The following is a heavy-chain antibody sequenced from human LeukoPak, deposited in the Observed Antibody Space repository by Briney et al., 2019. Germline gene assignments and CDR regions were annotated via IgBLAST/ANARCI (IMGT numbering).Heavy chain of an antibody. CDR3: ARLRSSSFYYYYMDV. D-gene: IGHD6-6*01. CDR1: GGSISTYY. V-gene: IGHV4-4*07. J-gene: IGHJ6*03. Sequence: SETLSLTCNVSGGSISTYYWSWIRQPAGKGLEWIGRIYNTGSTDYNPSLKCRVTMSIDTSKNQFSLKLNSATAADTAVYYCARLRSSSFYYYYMDVWGKGTTVTVSS. CDR2: IYNTGST.